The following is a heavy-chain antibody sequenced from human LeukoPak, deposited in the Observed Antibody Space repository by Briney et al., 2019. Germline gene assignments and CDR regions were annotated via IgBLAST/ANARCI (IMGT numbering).Heavy chain of an antibody. J-gene: IGHJ4*02. Sequence: ASVKVSCKASGYSFTSYGISWVRQAPGQGLEWMGWISAYNGNTNYAQKLQGRVTMTTDTSTSTAYMELRSLRSDDTAVYYCARAGGRPWDTAIGYCGQGTLVTVSS. D-gene: IGHD5-18*01. CDR2: ISAYNGNT. CDR1: GYSFTSYG. V-gene: IGHV1-18*01. CDR3: ARAGGRPWDTAIGY.